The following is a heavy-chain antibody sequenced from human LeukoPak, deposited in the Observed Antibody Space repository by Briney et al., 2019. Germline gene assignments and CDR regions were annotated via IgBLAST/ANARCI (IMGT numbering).Heavy chain of an antibody. V-gene: IGHV4-39*07. Sequence: PSETLSLTCTVSGGSISSYYWSWIRQPPGKGLGWIGSIYYSGSTYYNPSLKSRVTISVDTSKNQFSLKLSSVTAADAAVYYCAREGNGSGSYFIDYWGQGTLVTVSS. CDR2: IYYSGST. D-gene: IGHD3-10*01. CDR3: AREGNGSGSYFIDY. CDR1: GGSISSYY. J-gene: IGHJ4*02.